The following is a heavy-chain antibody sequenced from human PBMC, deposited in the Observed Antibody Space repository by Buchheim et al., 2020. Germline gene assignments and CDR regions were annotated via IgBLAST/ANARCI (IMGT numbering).Heavy chain of an antibody. CDR1: GFTFSSYA. Sequence: QVQLVESGGGVVQPGRSLRLSCAASGFTFSSYAMHWVRQAPGKGLEWVAVISYDGSNKYYADSVKGRFTISRDNTKNSLYLQMNSLRAEDTAVYYCARDPEGRYSFHYWGQGTL. V-gene: IGHV3-30-3*01. CDR2: ISYDGSNK. J-gene: IGHJ4*02. CDR3: ARDPEGRYSFHY. D-gene: IGHD1-26*01.